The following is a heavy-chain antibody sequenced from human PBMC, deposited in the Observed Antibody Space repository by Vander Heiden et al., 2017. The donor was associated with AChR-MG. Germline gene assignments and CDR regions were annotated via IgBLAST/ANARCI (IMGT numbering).Heavy chain of an antibody. CDR3: ARGHVSYYYGMDV. J-gene: IGHJ6*02. Sequence: QVQLQQWGAGLLKPSETLSLTCAVYGGSFSGYYWSWIRQPPGKGLEWIGEINHSGSTNYNPSLKSRVTISVDTSKNQFSLKLSSVTAADTAVYYCARGHVSYYYGMDVWGQGTTVTVSS. V-gene: IGHV4-34*01. CDR1: GGSFSGYY. CDR2: INHSGST.